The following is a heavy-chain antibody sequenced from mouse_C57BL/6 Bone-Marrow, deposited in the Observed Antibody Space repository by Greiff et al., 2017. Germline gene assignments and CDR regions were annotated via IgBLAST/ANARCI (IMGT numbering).Heavy chain of an antibody. D-gene: IGHD2-4*01. Sequence: EVKLMESGGGLVKPGGSLKLSCAASGFTFSDYGMHWVRQAPEKGLEWVAYISSGSSTIYYADTVKGRFTISRDNAKNTLFLQMTSLRAEDTAMYYCARRRGLRRAMDNWGQGTSVTVSS. V-gene: IGHV5-17*01. CDR2: ISSGSSTI. CDR3: ARRRGLRRAMDN. CDR1: GFTFSDYG. J-gene: IGHJ4*01.